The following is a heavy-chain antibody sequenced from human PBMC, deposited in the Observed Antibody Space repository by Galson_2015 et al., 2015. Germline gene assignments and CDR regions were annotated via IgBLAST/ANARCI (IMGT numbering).Heavy chain of an antibody. CDR3: ARTRGNYYDSSGYYSLFDY. Sequence: PALVKPTQTLTLTCTFSGFSLSTRGVGVGWIRQPPGRALEWLALIDWADDKYYSTSLKTRLTISKDTSKNQVVLTMTNMDPVDTATYYCARTRGNYYDSSGYYSLFDYWGQGTLVTVSS. CDR2: IDWADDK. D-gene: IGHD3-22*01. CDR1: GFSLSTRGVG. J-gene: IGHJ4*02. V-gene: IGHV2-70*01.